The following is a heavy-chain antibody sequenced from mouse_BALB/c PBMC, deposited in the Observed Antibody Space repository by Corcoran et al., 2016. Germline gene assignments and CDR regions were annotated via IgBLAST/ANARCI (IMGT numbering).Heavy chain of an antibody. Sequence: QIQLVQSGPELKKPGETVKISCKASGYTFTNYGMNWVKQAPGKGLKWMGWINTYTGEPTYADDFKGRFAFSLETSASTAYLQINNLKNEDTATYFCARGRDYGSSGVFDYWGQGTTLTVSS. D-gene: IGHD1-1*01. CDR1: GYTFTNYG. CDR2: INTYTGEP. CDR3: ARGRDYGSSGVFDY. V-gene: IGHV9-3-1*01. J-gene: IGHJ2*01.